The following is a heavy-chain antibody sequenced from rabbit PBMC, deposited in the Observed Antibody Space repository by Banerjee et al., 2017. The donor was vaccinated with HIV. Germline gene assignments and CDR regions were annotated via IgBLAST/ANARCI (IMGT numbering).Heavy chain of an antibody. CDR2: INSNTGNT. CDR3: PCDIELTLAMESSR. D-gene: IGHD2-1*01. Sequence: QIEEYGGDMVKSEGSLSLKCTASGFSFNNKYVMCWVRQAPGKGLEWIACINSNTGNTVYASLAKGPFTISKTSSSLLIMQRPTRTTPFPYTTFFPCDIELTLAMESSRGGQGTLVTVS. V-gene: IGHV1S45*01. CDR1: GFSFNNKYV. J-gene: IGHJ3*01.